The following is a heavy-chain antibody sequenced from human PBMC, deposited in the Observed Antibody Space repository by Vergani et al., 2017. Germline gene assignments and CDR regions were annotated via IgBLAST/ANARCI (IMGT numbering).Heavy chain of an antibody. CDR3: ARAARYDYVWEQRTDYFDY. CDR1: GYTFTSYG. V-gene: IGHV1-18*04. CDR2: ISAYNGNT. Sequence: QVQLVQSGAEVKKPGASVKVSCKASGYTFTSYGISWVRQAPGQGLEWMGGISAYNGNTNYAQKLQGRVTMTTNTSTSTAYMELRSLRSDDTAVYYWARAARYDYVWEQRTDYFDYWGQGTLVTVSS. D-gene: IGHD3-16*01. J-gene: IGHJ4*02.